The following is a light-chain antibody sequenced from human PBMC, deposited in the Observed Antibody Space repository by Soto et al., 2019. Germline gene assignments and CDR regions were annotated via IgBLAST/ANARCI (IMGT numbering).Light chain of an antibody. CDR1: SSDVGGYNH. CDR3: SSYTSSSTQ. V-gene: IGLV2-14*01. Sequence: QSALTQPASVSGSPGQSITISCTGTSSDVGGYNHVSWYQQHPGKAPKLIIYEVRNRPSGVSNRLSGSKSGNTASLTISGLQADDEADYYCSSYTSSSTQFGGGTKLTVL. CDR2: EVR. J-gene: IGLJ2*01.